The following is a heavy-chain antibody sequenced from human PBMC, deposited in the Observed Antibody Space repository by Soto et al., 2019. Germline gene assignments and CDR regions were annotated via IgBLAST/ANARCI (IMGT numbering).Heavy chain of an antibody. J-gene: IGHJ4*02. CDR2: IWYDGSNK. V-gene: IGHV3-33*06. Sequence: GGSLRLSCAASGFTFSSYGMHWVRQAPGKGLEWVAVIWYDGSNKYYADSVKGRFTISRDNSKNTLYLQMNSLRAEDTAVYYCAKDWGTAMVSMGDYWGQGTLVTVSS. D-gene: IGHD5-18*01. CDR3: AKDWGTAMVSMGDY. CDR1: GFTFSSYG.